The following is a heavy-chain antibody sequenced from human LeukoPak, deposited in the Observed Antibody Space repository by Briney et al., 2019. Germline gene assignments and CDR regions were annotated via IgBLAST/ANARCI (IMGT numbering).Heavy chain of an antibody. CDR3: AKPVSGGLAVTADWFHP. D-gene: IGHD6-19*01. V-gene: IGHV3-23*01. CDR2: INANSGTT. J-gene: IGHJ5*01. Sequence: GGSLRLSCAASGFAFSFSAMSCLRQPPGKGLEWVSTINANSGTTSYAASVRGRSTISRDNSKNTLYLQVNTLRADDTATYYCAKPVSGGLAVTADWFHPWGQGTLVVVSS. CDR1: GFAFSFSA.